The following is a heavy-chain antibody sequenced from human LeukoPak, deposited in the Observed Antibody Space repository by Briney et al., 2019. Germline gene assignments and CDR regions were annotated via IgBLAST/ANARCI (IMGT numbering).Heavy chain of an antibody. J-gene: IGHJ6*02. D-gene: IGHD3-9*01. CDR3: ARGDILTGYYPPWYYYYGMDV. CDR2: IWYDGSNK. CDR1: GLTFSSYG. Sequence: GRSLRLSCAASGLTFSSYGMHWVRQAPGNGLEWVAVIWYDGSNKYYVDSVKGRFTISRDNSKNTLYLQMNSLRAEDTAVYYCARGDILTGYYPPWYYYYGMDVWGQGTTVTVSS. V-gene: IGHV3-33*01.